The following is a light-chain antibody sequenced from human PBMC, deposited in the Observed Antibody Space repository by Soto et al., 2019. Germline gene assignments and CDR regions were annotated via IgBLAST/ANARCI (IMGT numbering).Light chain of an antibody. V-gene: IGKV1-27*01. CDR3: QTYSSVIT. CDR2: AAS. J-gene: IGKJ5*01. CDR1: QGISNF. Sequence: DIQMTQSPSSLSASVGDGVTITCRASQGISNFLAWYQQKPGKVPKLLISAASTLQSGVPSRFSGSGSGTDFTLTSTSLQPEDVATYYCQTYSSVITFGQGTRLEIK.